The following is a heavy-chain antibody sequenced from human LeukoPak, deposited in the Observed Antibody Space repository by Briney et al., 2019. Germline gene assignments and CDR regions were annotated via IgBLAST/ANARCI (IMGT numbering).Heavy chain of an antibody. V-gene: IGHV1-2*02. Sequence: ASVKVSCKASGYTFTDYYMHWVRQAPGQGLEWMGWINPNSGGTKYAQKFQGGVTMTRDTSISTAYMELSRLRSDDTAVYYCAREGEGYLDNWGQGTLVTVSS. CDR2: INPNSGGT. CDR1: GYTFTDYY. J-gene: IGHJ4*02. CDR3: AREGEGYLDN.